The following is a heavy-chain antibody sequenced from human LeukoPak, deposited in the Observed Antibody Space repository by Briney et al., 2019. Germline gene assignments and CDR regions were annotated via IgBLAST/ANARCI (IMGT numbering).Heavy chain of an antibody. D-gene: IGHD2-15*01. V-gene: IGHV4-34*01. Sequence: PSETLSLTCAVYGGSFSGYYWSWIRQPPGKGLEWIGEINHSGSTNYNPSLKSRVTISVDTSKNQFSLKLSSVTAADTAVYYCARLRGYSRKIDYWGQGTLVTVSS. CDR1: GGSFSGYY. CDR3: ARLRGYSRKIDY. J-gene: IGHJ4*02. CDR2: INHSGST.